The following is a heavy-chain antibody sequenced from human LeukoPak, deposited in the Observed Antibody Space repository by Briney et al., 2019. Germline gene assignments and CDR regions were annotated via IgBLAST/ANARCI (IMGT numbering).Heavy chain of an antibody. Sequence: GGSLSLSCAASGFTFSSYAMSWVRQAPGKGLEWVSAISSRGGSTYYADSVKGRFTISRDNSKNTLYLQMNSLRAEDTAVYYCAKSWIAARPNVYYFDYWGQGTLVTVSS. J-gene: IGHJ4*02. CDR3: AKSWIAARPNVYYFDY. CDR2: ISSRGGST. D-gene: IGHD6-6*01. CDR1: GFTFSSYA. V-gene: IGHV3-23*01.